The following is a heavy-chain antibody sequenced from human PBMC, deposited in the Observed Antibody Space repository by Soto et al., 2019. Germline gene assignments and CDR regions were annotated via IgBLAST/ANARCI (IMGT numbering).Heavy chain of an antibody. J-gene: IGHJ6*02. V-gene: IGHV4-4*07. D-gene: IGHD3-10*01. CDR3: ARDGSDSYGLDV. CDR2: IYNGGNT. CDR1: VGSISSYY. Sequence: KTAETLSLTGTVSVGSISSYYWSWIRQSAGKGLEWIGRIYNGGNTQYNPSLKIRVTMSADTSKNQFSLRLNSVTAADTAVYYCARDGSDSYGLDVWGQGTTVTVSS.